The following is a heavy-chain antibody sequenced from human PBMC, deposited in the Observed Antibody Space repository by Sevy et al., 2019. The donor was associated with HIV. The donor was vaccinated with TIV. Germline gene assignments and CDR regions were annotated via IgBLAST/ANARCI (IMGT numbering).Heavy chain of an antibody. V-gene: IGHV3-30*03. CDR3: ARDPNQDAFDI. CDR1: GFTFSSYS. D-gene: IGHD2-2*01. J-gene: IGHJ3*02. CDR2: ISFDGNYT. Sequence: GGSLRLSCAASGFTFSSYSMNWVRQAPVKGLEWVALISFDGNYTKYADSVKGRFTISRDNSNNRLDLQMSSLRVEDTAVYYCARDPNQDAFDIWGQGTVVTVSS.